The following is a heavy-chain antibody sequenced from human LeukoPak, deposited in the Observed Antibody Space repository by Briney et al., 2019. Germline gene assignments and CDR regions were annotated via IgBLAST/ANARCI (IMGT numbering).Heavy chain of an antibody. Sequence: GSLRLSCAASGFTFSNFAMSWVRQAPGKGLEWVSAISGRGDSTFYADSVKGRFTISRDNSKNTLYLQMNSLRAEDTAIYYCARGFSSDYDYWGQGTLVTVSS. CDR1: GFTFSNFA. J-gene: IGHJ4*02. D-gene: IGHD3-3*01. V-gene: IGHV3-23*01. CDR3: ARGFSSDYDY. CDR2: ISGRGDST.